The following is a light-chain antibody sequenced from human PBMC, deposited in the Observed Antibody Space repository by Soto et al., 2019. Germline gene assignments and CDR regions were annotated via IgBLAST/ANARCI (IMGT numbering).Light chain of an antibody. V-gene: IGKV3-20*01. J-gene: IGKJ1*01. CDR3: QQYGSSLWT. Sequence: DIELTQSPDNLSLSPGERATLSCRASQSVSSSYLAWYQQKPGQAPRLHIYGASSRATGIPDRFSGSGSGTDFTLTISRLEPEDFAVYYCQQYGSSLWTFGQVTKVEIK. CDR1: QSVSSSY. CDR2: GAS.